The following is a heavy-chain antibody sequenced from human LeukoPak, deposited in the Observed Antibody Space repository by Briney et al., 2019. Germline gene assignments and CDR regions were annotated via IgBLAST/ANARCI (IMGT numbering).Heavy chain of an antibody. D-gene: IGHD6-13*01. CDR2: ISGSSSTI. V-gene: IGHV3-48*01. CDR3: ARKQQGYYYMDV. Sequence: PGGSLRLSCAASGFTFSSYSMHWVRQAPGKGLEWGSYISGSSSTIYYADAVKGRFTISRDNAKNSLFLQMNSLRADDTAVYYCARKQQGYYYMDVWGKGTTVTVSS. CDR1: GFTFSSYS. J-gene: IGHJ6*03.